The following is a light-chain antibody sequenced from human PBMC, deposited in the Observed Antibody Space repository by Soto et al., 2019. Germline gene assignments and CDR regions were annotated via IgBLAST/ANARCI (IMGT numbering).Light chain of an antibody. Sequence: DIQMTQSPSTLSASVGDRVTITCRASQSISTWLAWYQQKPGKAPKLLIYKASSLKSGVPSRFSGSGSGTEFTLTISSLQPDDFATYYCQQYNTYSLVTFGQGTKLEIK. CDR3: QQYNTYSLVT. CDR2: KAS. J-gene: IGKJ2*01. CDR1: QSISTW. V-gene: IGKV1-5*03.